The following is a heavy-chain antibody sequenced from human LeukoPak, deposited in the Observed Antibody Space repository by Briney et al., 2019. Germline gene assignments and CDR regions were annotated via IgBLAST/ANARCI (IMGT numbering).Heavy chain of an antibody. D-gene: IGHD3-10*01. CDR1: GFTFSSYG. Sequence: PGGSLRLSCAASGFTFSSYGMHWVRQAPGKGLEWLGRTRNKANSYTTEYAAPVKGRFTISRDESKNSLYLQMNSLRTEDTAVYYCARGAHDAFDIWGQGTMVTVSS. CDR3: ARGAHDAFDI. V-gene: IGHV3-72*01. J-gene: IGHJ3*02. CDR2: TRNKANSYTT.